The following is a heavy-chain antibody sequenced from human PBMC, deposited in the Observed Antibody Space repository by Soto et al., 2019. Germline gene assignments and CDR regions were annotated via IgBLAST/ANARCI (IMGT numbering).Heavy chain of an antibody. V-gene: IGHV4-59*01. J-gene: IGHJ4*02. CDR1: GGSISSYY. CDR3: ATSPGHYGSGSYFFDY. D-gene: IGHD3-10*01. Sequence: SETLSLTCTVSGGSISSYYWSWIRQPPGKGLEWIGYIYYSGSTNYNPSLKSRVTISVDTSKNQFSLKLSSVTAADTAVYYCATSPGHYGSGSYFFDYWGQGTLVTVS. CDR2: IYYSGST.